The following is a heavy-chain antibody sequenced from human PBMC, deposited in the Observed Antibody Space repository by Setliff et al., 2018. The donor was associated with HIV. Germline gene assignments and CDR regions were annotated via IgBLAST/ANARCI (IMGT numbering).Heavy chain of an antibody. CDR1: GFTFRNYG. D-gene: IGHD5-18*01. CDR3: ARASTRGYNSGPVDY. Sequence: HPGGSLRLSCGASGFTFRNYGFHWVRQAPGKGLEWVAGLSYDGGKIYYADSVKGRFTISRDNSKNTLNLQMNSLRAEDTAVYYCARASTRGYNSGPVDYWGQGTLVTVSS. J-gene: IGHJ4*02. CDR2: LSYDGGKI. V-gene: IGHV3-30*03.